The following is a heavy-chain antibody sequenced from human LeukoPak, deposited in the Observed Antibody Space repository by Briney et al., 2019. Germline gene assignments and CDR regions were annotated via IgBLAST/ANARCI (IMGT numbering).Heavy chain of an antibody. V-gene: IGHV1-18*01. D-gene: IGHD3-3*01. CDR3: ARVLRYDFWSAYYFDY. CDR1: GYTFNSYD. Sequence: ASVKVSCKASGYTFNSYDISWVRQAPEQGLEWMAWISTYNGNTNYAQKVQGRATMTTDTSTSTAYMELRSLRSDDTAVYYCARVLRYDFWSAYYFDYWGQGTLVTVSS. J-gene: IGHJ4*02. CDR2: ISTYNGNT.